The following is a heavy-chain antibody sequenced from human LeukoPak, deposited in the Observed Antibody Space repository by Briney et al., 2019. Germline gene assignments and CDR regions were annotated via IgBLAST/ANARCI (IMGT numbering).Heavy chain of an antibody. Sequence: PSETLSLTCAVYGGSFSGYYWSWIRQPPGKGLEWIGEINHSGSTNCNPSLKSRVTMSVDTSKNQFSLKLSSVTAADTAVYYCARSNYVWGSYRPRQSDAFDIWGQGTMVTVSS. CDR1: GGSFSGYY. J-gene: IGHJ3*02. D-gene: IGHD3-16*02. CDR3: ARSNYVWGSYRPRQSDAFDI. V-gene: IGHV4-34*01. CDR2: INHSGST.